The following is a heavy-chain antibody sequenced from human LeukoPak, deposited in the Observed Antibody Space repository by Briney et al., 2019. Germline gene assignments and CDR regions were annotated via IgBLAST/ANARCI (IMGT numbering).Heavy chain of an antibody. CDR1: GVSLSNYL. Sequence: SETLSLTCSVSGVSLSNYLWRWIRQSPGKGLEWVGYISDSGSTNYNPSLKSRVTISLDTSKNQFSRKLSSVTTADTAVYYCARSHGLYWGQGILVTVSS. CDR3: ARSHGLY. CDR2: ISDSGST. V-gene: IGHV4-59*01. J-gene: IGHJ4*02.